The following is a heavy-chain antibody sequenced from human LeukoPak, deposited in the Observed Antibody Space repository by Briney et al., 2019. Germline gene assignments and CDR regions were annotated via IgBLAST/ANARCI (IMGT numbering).Heavy chain of an antibody. Sequence: PGGSLRLSCAVSGFTFSDYYMTWIRQAPGKGLEWISYISSGGRSIYYAESVKGRFTIPRDNAKNSLYLQMNSLRAEDTAVYYCARGGHCSAGSCYSGFYYYYMDVWGKGTTVSVSS. J-gene: IGHJ6*03. CDR1: GFTFSDYY. CDR3: ARGGHCSAGSCYSGFYYYYMDV. D-gene: IGHD2-15*01. CDR2: ISSGGRSI. V-gene: IGHV3-11*01.